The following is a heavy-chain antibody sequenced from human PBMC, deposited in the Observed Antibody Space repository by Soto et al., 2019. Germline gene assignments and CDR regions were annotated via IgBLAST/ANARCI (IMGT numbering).Heavy chain of an antibody. CDR3: ARDWCTAMVGYYYGMDV. CDR1: GFTFSSYA. V-gene: IGHV3-30-3*01. Sequence: GFPRLSCAASGFTFSSYAMHWVRQAPGKGLEWVAVISYDGSNKYYADSVKGRFTISRDNSKNTLYLQMNSLRAEDTAVYYCARDWCTAMVGYYYGMDVWGQGTTVTVSS. D-gene: IGHD5-18*01. CDR2: ISYDGSNK. J-gene: IGHJ6*02.